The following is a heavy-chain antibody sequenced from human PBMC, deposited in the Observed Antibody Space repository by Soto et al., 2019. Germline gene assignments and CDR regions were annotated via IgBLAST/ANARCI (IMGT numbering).Heavy chain of an antibody. CDR3: ARDPLGTPVCYFKS. Sequence: QGQLQDSGPGLVKPSQTLSLTCTVSAGSITSGGYYWSWIRQHPGKGLEWIGNIYSSGSTYYNPCRTSRVTVSVDTSKNQFSRKLSSVTAADTAVYYCARDPLGTPVCYFKSWGQGTLVNVSS. CDR1: AGSITSGGYY. J-gene: IGHJ4*02. D-gene: IGHD3-16*01. CDR2: IYSSGST. V-gene: IGHV4-31*03.